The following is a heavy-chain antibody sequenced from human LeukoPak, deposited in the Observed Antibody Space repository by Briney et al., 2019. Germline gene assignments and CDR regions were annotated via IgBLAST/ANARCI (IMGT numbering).Heavy chain of an antibody. D-gene: IGHD2-21*01. V-gene: IGHV4-34*01. CDR3: ARGYFDAFDI. J-gene: IGHJ3*02. Sequence: SETLSLTCAVYGGSFSGYYWSWIRQPPGKGLEWIGEINHSGSTNYNPSLKSRVTISVDTSKNQFSLKLSSVTAADTAVYYCARGYFDAFDIWGQGTMVTVSS. CDR2: INHSGST. CDR1: GGSFSGYY.